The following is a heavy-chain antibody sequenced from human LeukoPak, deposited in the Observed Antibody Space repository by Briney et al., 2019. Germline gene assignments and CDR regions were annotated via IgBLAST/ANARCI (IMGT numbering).Heavy chain of an antibody. J-gene: IGHJ4*02. D-gene: IGHD6-19*01. V-gene: IGHV4-59*12. CDR3: AGTRIAVAGNDY. CDR1: GGSISSYY. Sequence: SETLSLTCTVSGGSISSYYWSWIRQPPGKGLEWIGYIYYGGSTNYNPSLRSRVTISVDTSKNQFSLKLSSVTAADTAVYYCAGTRIAVAGNDYWGQGTLVTVSS. CDR2: IYYGGST.